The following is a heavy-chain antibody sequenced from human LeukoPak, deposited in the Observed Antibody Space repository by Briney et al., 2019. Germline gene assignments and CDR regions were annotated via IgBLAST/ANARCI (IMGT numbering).Heavy chain of an antibody. J-gene: IGHJ4*02. D-gene: IGHD4-17*01. CDR1: GGSISSYY. Sequence: SETLSLTCTVSGGSISSYYWSWIRQPAGKGLEWIGRTYTSGSTNYNPSLKSRVTMSVDTSKNQFSLKLSSVTAADTAVYYCARLSSGYGDYFFDYWGQGTLVTVSS. CDR2: TYTSGST. V-gene: IGHV4-4*07. CDR3: ARLSSGYGDYFFDY.